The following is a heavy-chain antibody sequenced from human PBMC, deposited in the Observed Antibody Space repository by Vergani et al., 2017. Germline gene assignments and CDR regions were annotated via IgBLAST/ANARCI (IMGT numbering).Heavy chain of an antibody. V-gene: IGHV4-59*01. J-gene: IGHJ4*02. Sequence: QVQLQQWGAGLLKPSQTLSLTCTVSGGSISSYYWRWIRQPPGKGLAWIGYISYSGSTNYNPSLKSRVTISVDTSKHQFSLKLSSVTAADTALYYCAKDIDPDYYGSGSPLDYWGQGTLVTVSS. CDR3: AKDIDPDYYGSGSPLDY. CDR2: ISYSGST. CDR1: GGSISSYY. D-gene: IGHD3-10*01.